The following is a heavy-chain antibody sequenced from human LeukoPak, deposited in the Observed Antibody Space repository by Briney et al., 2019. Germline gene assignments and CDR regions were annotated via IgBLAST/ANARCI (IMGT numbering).Heavy chain of an antibody. V-gene: IGHV3-53*01. J-gene: IGHJ3*02. CDR3: ARDGGYSTPHDVFDI. CDR2: IYSGGST. CDR1: GFTVSSNY. D-gene: IGHD6-13*01. Sequence: GGSLRLSCAASGFTVSSNYMSWVRQAPGKGLEWVSVIYSGGSTYYADSVKGRFTISRDNSKNTLYLQMNSLRAEDTAVYYCARDGGYSTPHDVFDIWGQGTMVTVSS.